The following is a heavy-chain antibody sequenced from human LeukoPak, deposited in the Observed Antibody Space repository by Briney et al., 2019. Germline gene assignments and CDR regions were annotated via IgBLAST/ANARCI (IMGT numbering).Heavy chain of an antibody. CDR3: ARDLGQYYDTSDNWFDP. CDR1: GFTFSSYG. D-gene: IGHD3-22*01. J-gene: IGHJ5*02. Sequence: PGGSLRLSCAASGFTFSSYGMGWVRQAPGKGLEWVSRINCDGINTSYADSVKGRFTISRDNAKNTLNLQMNSLRAEDTAVYYCARDLGQYYDTSDNWFDPWGQGTLVTVSS. CDR2: INCDGINT. V-gene: IGHV3-74*01.